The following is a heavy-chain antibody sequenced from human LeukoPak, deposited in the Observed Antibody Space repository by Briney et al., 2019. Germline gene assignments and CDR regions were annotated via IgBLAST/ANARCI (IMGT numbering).Heavy chain of an antibody. D-gene: IGHD1-26*01. CDR3: ARPWEITMSERSYNWFDS. V-gene: IGHV1-2*02. Sequence: ASVKVSCKASGYTFTAYYIHWVRQAPGQGLEWMGRINPNSGGTNYAQKVQGRVTMTRDTSISTAYMELSRLRSDDTAVYYCARPWEITMSERSYNWFDSWGQGTLVTVSS. CDR2: INPNSGGT. J-gene: IGHJ5*01. CDR1: GYTFTAYY.